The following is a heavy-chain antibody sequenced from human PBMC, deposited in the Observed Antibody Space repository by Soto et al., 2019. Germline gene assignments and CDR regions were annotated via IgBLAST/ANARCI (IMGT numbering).Heavy chain of an antibody. J-gene: IGHJ4*02. CDR2: ISSSSSTI. CDR1: GFTFSSYS. CDR3: ARVLDTYCGGDCYPNDH. V-gene: IGHV3-48*02. Sequence: EVQLVESGGGLVQPGGSLRLSCAASGFTFSSYSMNWVRQAPGKGLEWVSYISSSSSTIYYADSVKGRFTISRDNAKNSLYLQMNSLRDEDTAVYYCARVLDTYCGGDCYPNDHWGQGTLVTVSS. D-gene: IGHD2-21*02.